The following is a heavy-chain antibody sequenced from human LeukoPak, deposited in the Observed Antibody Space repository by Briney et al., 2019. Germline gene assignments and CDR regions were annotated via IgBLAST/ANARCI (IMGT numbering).Heavy chain of an antibody. CDR3: ARGTHGSGYLETGYYYYMDV. Sequence: SETLSLTCAVYGGSFSVYYGSWIRQPPRKGLEWSGEINHRGSTNYNPSLKSRFTISVDASKNQFSLKLSSVTAAVTSVYYGARGTHGSGYLETGYYYYMDVWGKGTTVTVSS. CDR2: INHRGST. J-gene: IGHJ6*03. V-gene: IGHV4-34*01. CDR1: GGSFSVYY. D-gene: IGHD3-22*01.